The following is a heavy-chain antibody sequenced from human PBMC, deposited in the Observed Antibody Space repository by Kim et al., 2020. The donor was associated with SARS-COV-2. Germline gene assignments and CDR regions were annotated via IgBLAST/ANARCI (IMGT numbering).Heavy chain of an antibody. CDR1: AGSMNTYY. V-gene: IGHV4-59*01. Sequence: SETLSLTCTVSAGSMNTYYWNWIRQPPGKGLVWIGYISYSGSIDYNPSLKSRVTISVDTSKSQFSLKLNSVTTADTAVYYCARVGSSWDNWFDPWGQGTLVTVSS. CDR2: ISYSGSI. J-gene: IGHJ5*02. CDR3: ARVGSSWDNWFDP. D-gene: IGHD6-13*01.